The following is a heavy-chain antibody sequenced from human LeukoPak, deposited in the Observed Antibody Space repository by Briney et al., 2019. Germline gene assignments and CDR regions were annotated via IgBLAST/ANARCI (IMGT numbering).Heavy chain of an antibody. Sequence: GGSLRLSCAASGFTFSAFWMSWVRQGPGRGLEWVASIKPDGSDSHHVDSVMGRFTISRDNAKNLLYLQMNSLSAEDTAVYYCARLFGGVTTFDYWGQGALVTVSS. V-gene: IGHV3-7*01. D-gene: IGHD4-17*01. CDR2: IKPDGSDS. CDR3: ARLFGGVTTFDY. J-gene: IGHJ4*02. CDR1: GFTFSAFW.